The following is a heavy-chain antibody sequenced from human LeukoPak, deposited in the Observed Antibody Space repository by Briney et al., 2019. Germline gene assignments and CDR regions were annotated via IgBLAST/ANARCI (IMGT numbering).Heavy chain of an antibody. D-gene: IGHD6-19*01. CDR2: ITGSGAST. Sequence: GESLRLSCAASGFTFSAYAMSWVRQAPGKGLEWVSAITGSGASTYYADSVKGRSTISGDNSKNTLYLQMNSLRAEDTAVYYCAKRISGWYYSDYWGQGTLVTVSS. V-gene: IGHV3-23*01. J-gene: IGHJ4*02. CDR1: GFTFSAYA. CDR3: AKRISGWYYSDY.